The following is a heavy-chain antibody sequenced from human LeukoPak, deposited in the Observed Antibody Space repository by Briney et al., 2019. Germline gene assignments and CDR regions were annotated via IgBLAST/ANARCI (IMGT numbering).Heavy chain of an antibody. CDR2: IYYSGNT. D-gene: IGHD3-22*01. CDR3: ARDQNKYDSSGYYYYQYGMDV. CDR1: GGSISSGDYY. Sequence: PSETLSLTCTVSGGSISSGDYYWTWIRQPPGKGQEWIGYIYYSGNTHYNPSLKSRVSISVDTAKNQFSLNLSSVTAADTAVYYCARDQNKYDSSGYYYYQYGMDVWGQGTTVTVSS. V-gene: IGHV4-30-4*01. J-gene: IGHJ6*02.